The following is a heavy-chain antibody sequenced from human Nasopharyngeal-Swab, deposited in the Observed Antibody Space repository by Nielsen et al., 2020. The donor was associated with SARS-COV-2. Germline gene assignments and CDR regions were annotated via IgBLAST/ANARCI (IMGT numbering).Heavy chain of an antibody. J-gene: IGHJ4*02. CDR2: ISPYNDYT. V-gene: IGHV1-18*01. CDR1: GYTLSSYG. Sequence: SVKVSCKTSGYTLSSYGIAWVRQAPGQGLEWLGWISPYNDYTHYAQKFQGSVTMTSDTSTSTAYLELRSLTSDDTAVYYCARELGVGLFDYWGQGTLVTVSS. D-gene: IGHD3-16*01. CDR3: ARELGVGLFDY.